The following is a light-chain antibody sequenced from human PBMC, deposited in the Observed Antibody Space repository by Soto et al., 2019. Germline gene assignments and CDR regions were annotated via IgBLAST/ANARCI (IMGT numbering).Light chain of an antibody. CDR3: QQDGRSTVN. CDR2: GAS. CDR1: QGVYTSY. J-gene: IGKJ4*01. Sequence: IELTHSPRSLSMSSVEIAARSFRASQGVYTSYLAWSQQRPGQAPRLLIYGASNRATDIPDRFSGSGSETDFTLTISRLEPEDFGVYYCQQDGRSTVNFGAGTMVEIK. V-gene: IGKV3-20*01.